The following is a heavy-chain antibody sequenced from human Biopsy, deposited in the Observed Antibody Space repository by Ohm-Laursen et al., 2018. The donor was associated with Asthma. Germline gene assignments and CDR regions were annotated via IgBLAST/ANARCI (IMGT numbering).Heavy chain of an antibody. J-gene: IGHJ6*02. CDR1: GFTFANYT. Sequence: SSLRLSCTASGFTFANYTMHWVRQAPGKGLEWVTILSYDGRNTYYADSVEGRFTISRDNSKNTLFLQMSSLRPEDTAVYYCARGGLHYYEYYGMDGWGQGTTVTVSS. V-gene: IGHV3-30*04. CDR3: ARGGLHYYEYYGMDG. CDR2: LSYDGRNT. D-gene: IGHD2-21*02.